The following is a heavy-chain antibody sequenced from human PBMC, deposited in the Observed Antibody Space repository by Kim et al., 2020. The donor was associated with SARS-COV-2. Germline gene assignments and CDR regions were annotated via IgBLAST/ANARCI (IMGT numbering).Heavy chain of an antibody. Sequence: SGPTLVKPTQTLTLTCTFSGFSLSSSEVGVGWIRQPPGKALEWLALIYYNNDKLYNPSLKTRVTITKDTSRNEVVLTMTNMDPMDSATYHCAREISEGTSARWFDSWGQGTLVTVYS. CDR1: GFSLSSSEVG. CDR3: AREISEGTSARWFDS. CDR2: IYYNNDK. V-gene: IGHV2-5*01. J-gene: IGHJ5*01. D-gene: IGHD1-1*01.